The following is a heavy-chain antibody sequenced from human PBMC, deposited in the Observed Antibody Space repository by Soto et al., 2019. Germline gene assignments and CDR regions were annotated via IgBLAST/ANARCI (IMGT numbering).Heavy chain of an antibody. Sequence: GGSLKLSFAASGFTLIDHYMTWIPQAPVKGREWVSFSSNSGTFTKYADSVKGRFTIPRDNAKNSLYLQINNLRGEDTAIYFCARSGDNYNVLDYWGPGTPVTVSS. D-gene: IGHD3-10*02. V-gene: IGHV3-11*03. CDR1: GFTLIDHY. CDR2: SSNSGTFT. J-gene: IGHJ4*02. CDR3: ARSGDNYNVLDY.